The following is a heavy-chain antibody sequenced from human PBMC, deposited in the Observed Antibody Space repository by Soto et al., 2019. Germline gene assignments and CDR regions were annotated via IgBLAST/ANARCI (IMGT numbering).Heavy chain of an antibody. V-gene: IGHV1-69*13. CDR2: IIPIFGTA. Sequence: SVKVSCKASGVTFSSYAISWVRQAPGQGLEWMGGIIPIFGTANYAQKFQGRVTITADESTSTAYMELSSLRSEDTAVYYCAREKVPAAKGPNWFDPWGQGTLVTVSS. CDR3: AREKVPAAKGPNWFDP. D-gene: IGHD2-2*01. J-gene: IGHJ5*02. CDR1: GVTFSSYA.